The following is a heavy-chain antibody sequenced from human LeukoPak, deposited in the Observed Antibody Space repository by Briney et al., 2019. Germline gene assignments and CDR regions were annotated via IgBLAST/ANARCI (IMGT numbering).Heavy chain of an antibody. CDR3: ARRDYDILTGYSYYFHY. V-gene: IGHV4-39*01. D-gene: IGHD3-9*01. CDR1: GGSISSSSYY. CDR2: IYYSGST. J-gene: IGHJ4*02. Sequence: PSETLSLTCTVSGGSISSSSYYWGWIRQPQGKGLEWIGSIYYSGSTYYNPSLKSRVTISVDTSKNQFSLKLSSVTAADTAVYYCARRDYDILTGYSYYFHYWGQGTLVTVSS.